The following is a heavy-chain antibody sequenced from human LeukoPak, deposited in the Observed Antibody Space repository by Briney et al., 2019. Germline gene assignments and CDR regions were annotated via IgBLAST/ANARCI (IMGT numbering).Heavy chain of an antibody. CDR1: GFTFSSYG. V-gene: IGHV3-30*02. Sequence: GGSLRLSCAASGFTFSSYGMHWVRQAPGKGLEWVAFIRYDGSNKYYADSVKGRFTISRDNSKNTLYLQMNSLRVEDTAVYYCTKEGLGSGSSLSGWFDPWGQGTLVTVSS. CDR3: TKEGLGSGSSLSGWFDP. CDR2: IRYDGSNK. J-gene: IGHJ5*02. D-gene: IGHD3-10*01.